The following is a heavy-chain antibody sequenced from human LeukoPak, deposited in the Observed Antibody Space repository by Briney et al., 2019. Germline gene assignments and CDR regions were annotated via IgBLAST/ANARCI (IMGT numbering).Heavy chain of an antibody. Sequence: SETLSLTCTVSGGSISSGFYYWSWIRQPAGKVLEWIGRIYTSGSTNYNPSLKSRVTISVDTSKNQFSLKLSSVTAADTAVYYCARRQDGHDYWGQGTLVTVSS. CDR2: IYTSGST. CDR1: GGSISSGFYY. CDR3: ARRQDGHDY. V-gene: IGHV4-61*02. J-gene: IGHJ4*02.